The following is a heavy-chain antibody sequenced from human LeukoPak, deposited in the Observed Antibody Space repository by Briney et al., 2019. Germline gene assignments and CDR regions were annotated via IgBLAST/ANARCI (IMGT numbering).Heavy chain of an antibody. J-gene: IGHJ6*02. CDR1: GFTFSSYW. V-gene: IGHV3-7*01. CDR3: AGADYGYYYYGMDV. CDR2: IKQDGSEK. D-gene: IGHD4-17*01. Sequence: GGSLRLSCAASGFTFSSYWMSWVRQAPGKGLEWVANIKQDGSEKYYVDSVKGRFTISRDNAKNSLYLQMNSLRAEDTAVYYCAGADYGYYYYGMDVWGQGTTATVSS.